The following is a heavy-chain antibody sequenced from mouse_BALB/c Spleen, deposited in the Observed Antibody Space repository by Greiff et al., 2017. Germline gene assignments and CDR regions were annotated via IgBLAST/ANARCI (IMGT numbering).Heavy chain of an antibody. Sequence: EVQLVESGGGLVKPGGSLKLSCAASGFTFSSYAMSWVRQSPEKRLEWVAEISSGGSYTYYPDTVTGRFTISRDNAKNTLYLEMSSLRSEDTAMYYCARSLLRGAMDYWGQGTSVTVSS. CDR1: GFTFSSYA. V-gene: IGHV5-9-4*01. J-gene: IGHJ4*01. D-gene: IGHD1-1*01. CDR2: ISSGGSYT. CDR3: ARSLLRGAMDY.